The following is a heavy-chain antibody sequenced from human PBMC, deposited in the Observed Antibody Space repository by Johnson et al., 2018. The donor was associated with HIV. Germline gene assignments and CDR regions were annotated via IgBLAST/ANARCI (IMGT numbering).Heavy chain of an antibody. J-gene: IGHJ3*02. CDR2: IWYDGSNK. CDR3: AKERGGNAMGDVFDI. V-gene: IGHV3-33*06. CDR1: GFTFSSYG. Sequence: QVQLVESGGGVVQPGRSLRLSCAASGFTFSSYGMHWVRQAPGKGLEWVAVIWYDGSNKYYADSVKGRFTISRDNSKHTLYLQMNSLRAEDTAVYCCAKERGGNAMGDVFDIWGQGTMVTVSS. D-gene: IGHD4-23*01.